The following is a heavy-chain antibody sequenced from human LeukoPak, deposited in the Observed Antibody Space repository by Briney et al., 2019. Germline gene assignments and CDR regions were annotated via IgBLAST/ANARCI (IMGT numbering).Heavy chain of an antibody. Sequence: PGRSLRLSCAASGFTFSSYAMHWVRQAPGKGLEWVAVISYDGSNKYYADSVKGRFTISRDNSKNTLYLQMDSLRAEDTAVYYCAREPGGWYERSFDCWGQGTLVTVSS. J-gene: IGHJ4*02. CDR3: AREPGGWYERSFDC. D-gene: IGHD6-19*01. V-gene: IGHV3-30-3*01. CDR1: GFTFSSYA. CDR2: ISYDGSNK.